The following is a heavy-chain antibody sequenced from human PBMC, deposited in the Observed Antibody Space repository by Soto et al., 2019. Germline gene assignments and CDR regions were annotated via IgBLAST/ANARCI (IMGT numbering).Heavy chain of an antibody. CDR2: INSDGSST. CDR1: GFTFISYW. CDR3: VRTSLVVAAATREDY. V-gene: IGHV3-74*01. D-gene: IGHD2-15*01. J-gene: IGHJ4*02. Sequence: EVQLVESGGGLVQPGGSLRISCAASGFTFISYWMHWVRQAPGKGLVWVSRINSDGSSTSYADSVKGRFTISRDNAKNTLYLQMNSLRAEDTAVYYCVRTSLVVAAATREDYWGQGTLVTVSS.